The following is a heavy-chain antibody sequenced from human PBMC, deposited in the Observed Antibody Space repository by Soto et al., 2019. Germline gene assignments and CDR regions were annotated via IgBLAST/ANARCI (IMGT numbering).Heavy chain of an antibody. D-gene: IGHD3-10*01. V-gene: IGHV1-18*01. Sequence: ASVKVSCKASGYTFTSYGVSWVRQAPGQGLEWMGWINAYNGSRKYAQNFQGRVTMTRDTSTNTAYMEVSSLRSEDTAVYYCSRVDPGETSPFDHWGQGTLVTVLL. CDR3: SRVDPGETSPFDH. J-gene: IGHJ4*02. CDR2: INAYNGSR. CDR1: GYTFTSYG.